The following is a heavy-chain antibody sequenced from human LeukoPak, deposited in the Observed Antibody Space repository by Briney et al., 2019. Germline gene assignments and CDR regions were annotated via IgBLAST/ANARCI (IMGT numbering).Heavy chain of an antibody. V-gene: IGHV3-49*04. CDR3: TRDQVYSSSWYPRWYFGY. CDR2: SRSRGYGGTT. D-gene: IGHD6-13*01. J-gene: IGHJ4*02. Sequence: GGSLRLSCTASGFTFGDYAMSWVRQAPGKGLGWVGFSRSRGYGGTTEYAASVKGRFTISRDDSKSIAYRQMNSLKTDDTAVYYCTRDQVYSSSWYPRWYFGYWGQGTLVTVSS. CDR1: GFTFGDYA.